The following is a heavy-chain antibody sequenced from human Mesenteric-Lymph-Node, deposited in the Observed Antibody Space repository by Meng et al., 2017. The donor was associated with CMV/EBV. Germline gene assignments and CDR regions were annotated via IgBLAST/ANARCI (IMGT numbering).Heavy chain of an antibody. CDR2: ISSSGSTI. Sequence: GGSLRLSCAASGFTFSSYEMNWVGQAPGKGLEWVSYISSSGSTIYYADSVKGRFTISRDNAKNSLYLQMNSLRAEDTAVYYCARLFNWGENRYWGQGTLVTVS. CDR1: GFTFSSYE. J-gene: IGHJ4*02. CDR3: ARLFNWGENRY. V-gene: IGHV3-48*03. D-gene: IGHD7-27*01.